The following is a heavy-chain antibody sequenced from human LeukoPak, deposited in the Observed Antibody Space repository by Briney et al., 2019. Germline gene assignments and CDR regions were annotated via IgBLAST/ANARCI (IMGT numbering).Heavy chain of an antibody. Sequence: SETLSLTCTVSGGSISSYYWSWIRQPPGKGLEWIGYIYYSGSTNYNPSLKSRVTISVDTSKNQFSLKLSSVTAADTAVYYCARHKTGYSSGWCFDYWGQGTLVTVSS. CDR3: ARHKTGYSSGWCFDY. V-gene: IGHV4-59*08. CDR1: GGSISSYY. CDR2: IYYSGST. D-gene: IGHD6-19*01. J-gene: IGHJ4*02.